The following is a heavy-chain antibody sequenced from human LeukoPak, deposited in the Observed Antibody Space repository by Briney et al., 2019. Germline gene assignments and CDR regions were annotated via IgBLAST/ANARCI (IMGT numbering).Heavy chain of an antibody. D-gene: IGHD6-6*01. Sequence: ASVKVSCKASGYTFTSYGISWVRQAPGQVLEWMGWISAYNGNTNYAQKLQGRVTMTTDASTSTAYMELRSLRSDDTAVYYCARDLDEYSSSQGDYWGQGTLVTVSS. J-gene: IGHJ4*02. V-gene: IGHV1-18*01. CDR1: GYTFTSYG. CDR2: ISAYNGNT. CDR3: ARDLDEYSSSQGDY.